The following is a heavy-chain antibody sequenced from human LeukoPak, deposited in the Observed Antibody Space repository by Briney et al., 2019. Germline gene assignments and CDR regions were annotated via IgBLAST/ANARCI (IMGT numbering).Heavy chain of an antibody. D-gene: IGHD3-16*02. V-gene: IGHV4-34*01. CDR2: INHSRST. J-gene: IGHJ4*02. CDR1: GGSFSDYY. Sequence: SETLSLTCAVYGGSFSDYYWSWLRQPPGKGLEWIGEINHSRSTNYNPSLKSRVTISVDTSKNQFSLKLSSVTAAATAVYYCARIYVWGSYRFDYWGQGTLVTVSS. CDR3: ARIYVWGSYRFDY.